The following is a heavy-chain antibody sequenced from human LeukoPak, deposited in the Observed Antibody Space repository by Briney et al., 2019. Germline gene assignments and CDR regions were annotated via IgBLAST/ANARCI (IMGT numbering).Heavy chain of an antibody. Sequence: SSETLSLTCTVSGGSISSGNKYWSWIRQPAGKGLEWIGRFHTSGSTNYNPSLKSRVTISVDTSKNQFSLKLSSVTATDTAVYFCARVDGSCSGGSCPSGNWFDPWGQGTLVTDSS. V-gene: IGHV4-61*02. CDR1: GGSISSGNKY. D-gene: IGHD2-15*01. J-gene: IGHJ5*02. CDR3: ARVDGSCSGGSCPSGNWFDP. CDR2: FHTSGST.